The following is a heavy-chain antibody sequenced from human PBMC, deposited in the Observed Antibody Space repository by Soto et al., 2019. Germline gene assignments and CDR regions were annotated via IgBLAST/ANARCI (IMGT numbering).Heavy chain of an antibody. J-gene: IGHJ4*02. V-gene: IGHV3-23*01. D-gene: IGHD2-2*03. CDR3: AKDGDGYLPTQPFDY. CDR1: GFTFSSYA. Sequence: PGGSLRLCCAASGFTFSSYAMSWVRQAPGKGLEWVSAISGSGGSTYYADSVKGRFTISRDNSKNTLYLQMNSLRAEDTAVYYCAKDGDGYLPTQPFDYWGQGTLVTVSS. CDR2: ISGSGGST.